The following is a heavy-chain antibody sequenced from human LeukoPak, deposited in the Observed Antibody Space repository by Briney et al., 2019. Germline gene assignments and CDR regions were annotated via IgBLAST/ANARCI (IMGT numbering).Heavy chain of an antibody. CDR2: IYYSGST. J-gene: IGHJ4*02. V-gene: IGHV4-39*01. CDR1: GGSISSYY. Sequence: SETLSLTCTVSGGSISSYYWGWIRQPPGKGLEWIGSIYYSGSTYYNPSLKSRVTISVDMSKNQFSLKLSSVTAADTAVYYCATDIVATRGIFYWGQGTLVTVSS. D-gene: IGHD5-12*01. CDR3: ATDIVATRGIFY.